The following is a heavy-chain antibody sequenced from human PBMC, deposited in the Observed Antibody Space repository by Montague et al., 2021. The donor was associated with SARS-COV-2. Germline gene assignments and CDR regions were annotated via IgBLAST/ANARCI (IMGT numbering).Heavy chain of an antibody. D-gene: IGHD1-26*01. CDR3: ARGSVGCYYLDY. J-gene: IGHJ4*02. CDR2: IWDDGSNK. Sequence: SLRLSCAASGFIFSSYGMNWVRQAPGKGLEWVAHIWDDGSNKNYVDSVKGRFTISRDNFKNTLYLQMNSLRAEDTAIYYCARGSVGCYYLDYWGQGTLVTVSS. V-gene: IGHV3-33*01. CDR1: GFIFSSYG.